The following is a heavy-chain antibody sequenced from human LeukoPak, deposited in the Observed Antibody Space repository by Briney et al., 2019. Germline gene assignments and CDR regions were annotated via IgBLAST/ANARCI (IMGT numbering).Heavy chain of an antibody. CDR3: ANEGYTSSWYAEY. Sequence: GGSLRLSCAASGFTFSSYAMYWVRQAPGKGLEWVSGISGSGGSTFYADSVKGRFTISRDNSKNTLYLQMNSLRTEDTAVYYCANEGYTSSWYAEYWGQGTLVTVSS. CDR2: ISGSGGST. CDR1: GFTFSSYA. J-gene: IGHJ4*02. D-gene: IGHD6-13*01. V-gene: IGHV3-23*01.